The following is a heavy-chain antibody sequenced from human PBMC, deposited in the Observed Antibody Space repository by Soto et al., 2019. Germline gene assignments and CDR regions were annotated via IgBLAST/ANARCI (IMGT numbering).Heavy chain of an antibody. Sequence: GGSLRLSCAASGFTFSTYNINWVRQAPGKGLEWVSYISSTSSAIYYADSVKGRFTISRDNAKNSLYLQMNSLRDEDTAVYYCARSGGSGIIIYYFDYWGQGTLVTVS. CDR2: ISSTSSAI. V-gene: IGHV3-48*02. CDR3: ARSGGSGIIIYYFDY. CDR1: GFTFSTYN. D-gene: IGHD2-21*01. J-gene: IGHJ4*02.